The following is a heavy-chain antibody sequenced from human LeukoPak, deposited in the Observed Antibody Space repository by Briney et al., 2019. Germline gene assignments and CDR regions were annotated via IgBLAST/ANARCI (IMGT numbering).Heavy chain of an antibody. Sequence: GGSLRLSCAASGFTFRDYYMSWIRQAPGKGLEWVSYISSSGSTIYYADSVKGRFTISRDNAKNSLYPQMNSLRAEDTAVYYCARSGAGSYVYFEYWGQGTLVTVSS. D-gene: IGHD1-26*01. CDR1: GFTFRDYY. CDR2: ISSSGSTI. J-gene: IGHJ4*02. V-gene: IGHV3-11*01. CDR3: ARSGAGSYVYFEY.